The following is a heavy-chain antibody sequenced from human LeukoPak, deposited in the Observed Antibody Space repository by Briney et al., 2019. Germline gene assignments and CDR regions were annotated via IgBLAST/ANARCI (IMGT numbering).Heavy chain of an antibody. CDR2: INWNGGST. Sequence: GGSLRLSCAASGFTFDDYGMSWVRQAPGKGLEWVSGINWNGGSTGYADSVKGRFTISRDNAKNSLYLQMNSLRAEDTALYYCARAYSGRYGLGYYYMDVWGKGTTVTISS. CDR1: GFTFDDYG. V-gene: IGHV3-20*04. CDR3: ARAYSGRYGLGYYYMDV. J-gene: IGHJ6*03. D-gene: IGHD1-26*01.